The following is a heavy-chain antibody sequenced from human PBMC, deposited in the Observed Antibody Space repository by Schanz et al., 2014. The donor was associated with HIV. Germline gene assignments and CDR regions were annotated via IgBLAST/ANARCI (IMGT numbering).Heavy chain of an antibody. CDR3: ARDAASHSYGSTMDV. CDR2: ISYDGSNK. Sequence: VQLVESGGGLVQPGGSLRLSCAASEFTFSSYAMHWVRQAPGKGLEWVAVISYDGSNKYYADSVKGRFTISRDNSKNTLYLQMNSLRAEDTAVYYCARDAASHSYGSTMDVWGQGTTVTVSS. D-gene: IGHD5-18*01. V-gene: IGHV3-30-3*01. CDR1: EFTFSSYA. J-gene: IGHJ6*02.